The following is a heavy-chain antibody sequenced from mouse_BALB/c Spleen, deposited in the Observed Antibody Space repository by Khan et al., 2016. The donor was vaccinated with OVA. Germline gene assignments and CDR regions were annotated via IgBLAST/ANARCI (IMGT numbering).Heavy chain of an antibody. CDR3: ARAPYGNYGFAY. CDR1: GFTFTDYY. J-gene: IGHJ3*01. CDR2: IRNKANGYTT. D-gene: IGHD2-1*01. Sequence: EVQLVESGGGLVQPGGSLRLSCATSGFTFTDYYMSWVRQPPGKALEWLGFIRNKANGYTTEYSASVKGRFTISRDNSQSILYLQMNTLRAEDSATYYCARAPYGNYGFAYWGQGTLATVSA. V-gene: IGHV7-3*02.